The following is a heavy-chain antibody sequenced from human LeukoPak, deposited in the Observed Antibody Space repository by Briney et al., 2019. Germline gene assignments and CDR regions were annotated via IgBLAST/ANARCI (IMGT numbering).Heavy chain of an antibody. CDR3: AREGGEWELLRTFDY. CDR1: GFTFSSYE. CDR2: ISSSGSTI. V-gene: IGHV3-48*03. J-gene: IGHJ4*02. Sequence: GSLRLSCAASGFTFSSYEMNWVRPATGKGLEWVSFISSSGSTIYNADSVKGRFTIYRGNAKNSLYLQMNSLRAEDTAVYYCAREGGEWELLRTFDYWGQGTLVTVSS. D-gene: IGHD1-26*01.